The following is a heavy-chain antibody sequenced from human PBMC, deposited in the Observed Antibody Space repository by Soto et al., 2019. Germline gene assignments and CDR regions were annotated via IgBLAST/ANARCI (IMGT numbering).Heavy chain of an antibody. D-gene: IGHD3-3*01. CDR1: GFTFDDYA. Sequence: GGSLRLSCAASGFTFDDYAMYWVRQAPGKGLEWVSGISWNSGSIGYADSVKGRFTISRDNAKNSLYLQMNSLRAEDTALYYCAKDSSRERSYYDFWSGYGNWFDPWXQGTLVTVSS. CDR3: AKDSSRERSYYDFWSGYGNWFDP. V-gene: IGHV3-9*01. J-gene: IGHJ5*02. CDR2: ISWNSGSI.